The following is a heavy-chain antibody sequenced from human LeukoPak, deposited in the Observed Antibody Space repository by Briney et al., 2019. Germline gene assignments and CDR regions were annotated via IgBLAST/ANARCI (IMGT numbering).Heavy chain of an antibody. Sequence: GGSLRLSCAASGFTFSSYSMDWVRQAPGKGLEWVSAISGSGGSTYYADSVKGRFTISRDNSKNTLYLQMNSLRAEDTAVYYCAKCHDSSGYGYYFDYWGQGTLVTVSS. D-gene: IGHD3-22*01. CDR3: AKCHDSSGYGYYFDY. J-gene: IGHJ4*02. CDR2: ISGSGGST. CDR1: GFTFSSYS. V-gene: IGHV3-23*01.